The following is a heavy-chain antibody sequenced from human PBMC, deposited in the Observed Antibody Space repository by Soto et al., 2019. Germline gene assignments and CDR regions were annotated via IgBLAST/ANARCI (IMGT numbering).Heavy chain of an antibody. CDR2: IYYSGST. J-gene: IGHJ4*02. CDR3: AREAEYQLLGQFDY. D-gene: IGHD2-2*01. CDR1: GGSISSGDYY. Sequence: SETLSLTCTVSGGSISSGDYYWSWIRQPPGKGLEWIGYIYYSGSTYYNPSLKSRVTISVDTSKNQFSLKLSSVTAADTAVYYCAREAEYQLLGQFDYWGQGTLVTVSS. V-gene: IGHV4-30-4*01.